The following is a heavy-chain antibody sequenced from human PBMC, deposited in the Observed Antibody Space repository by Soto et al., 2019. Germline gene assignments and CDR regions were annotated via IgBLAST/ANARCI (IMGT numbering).Heavy chain of an antibody. CDR3: AREASVLIPAAQPSRFDS. J-gene: IGHJ4*02. D-gene: IGHD2-2*01. Sequence: GASVKVSCKGFGYSFMKYGINWVRRAPGQGLGWVGWISPYSGYTHSAQKFHGRLTLTTDTAASTAYMELRILRSADTALYYCAREASVLIPAAQPSRFDSWGQGTLVTVSS. CDR2: ISPYSGYT. V-gene: IGHV1-18*01. CDR1: GYSFMKYG.